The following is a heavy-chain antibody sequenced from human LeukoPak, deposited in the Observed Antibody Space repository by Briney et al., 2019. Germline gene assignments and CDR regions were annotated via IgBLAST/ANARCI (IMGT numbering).Heavy chain of an antibody. D-gene: IGHD6-13*01. CDR1: GFTFSNAW. CDR3: TTDEFRIAAASSFDY. J-gene: IGHJ4*02. V-gene: IGHV3-15*01. Sequence: GGSLRLSCAASGFTFSNAWMSWIRQAPGKGLEWVGRIKSKTDGGTTDYAAPVKGRFTISRDDSKNTLYLQMNSLKTEDTAVYYCTTDEFRIAAASSFDYWGQGTLVTVSS. CDR2: IKSKTDGGTT.